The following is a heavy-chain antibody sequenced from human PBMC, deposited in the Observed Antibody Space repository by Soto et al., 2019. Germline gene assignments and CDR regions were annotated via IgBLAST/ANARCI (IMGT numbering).Heavy chain of an antibody. D-gene: IGHD3-10*01. CDR3: ARDRVPHGMDV. CDR1: GGSISSGGYC. Sequence: QVQLQESGPGLVQPSQTLSLTCTVSGGSISSGGYCWTWIRQHPGKGLEWIGYIYYSGSTYYNPYLKSRVTISMDTSKSQCSLKLSSVTAADTAVYYCARDRVPHGMDVWGQGTTVTVSS. CDR2: IYYSGST. J-gene: IGHJ6*02. V-gene: IGHV4-31*03.